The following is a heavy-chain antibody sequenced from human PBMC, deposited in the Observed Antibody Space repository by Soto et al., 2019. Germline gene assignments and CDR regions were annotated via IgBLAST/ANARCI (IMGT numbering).Heavy chain of an antibody. CDR2: ISAHNGNT. CDR1: GYTFTSYG. V-gene: IGHV1-18*01. J-gene: IGHJ4*02. D-gene: IGHD1-1*01. CDR3: ARGRYGDY. Sequence: QVHLVQSGAEVTKPGASVKVSCKASGYTFTSYGITWVRQAPGQGLEWMGWISAHNGNTDSAQKLQGRVIVTRDTSTSTAYMELGSRRSDDTAVYYCARGRYGDYWGQGARVTVSS.